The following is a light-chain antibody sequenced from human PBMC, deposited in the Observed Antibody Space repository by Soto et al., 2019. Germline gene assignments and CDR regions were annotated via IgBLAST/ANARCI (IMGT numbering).Light chain of an antibody. CDR2: KAS. CDR1: QTISSW. Sequence: DIPMTQSPSTLSGSVGDRVTITCRASQTISSWLAWYQQKPGKAPKLLTYKASTLKSGVPSRFSGSGSGTEFTLTISSLQPDDFATYYCHHYNSYSEAFGQGTKVELK. V-gene: IGKV1-5*03. J-gene: IGKJ1*01. CDR3: HHYNSYSEA.